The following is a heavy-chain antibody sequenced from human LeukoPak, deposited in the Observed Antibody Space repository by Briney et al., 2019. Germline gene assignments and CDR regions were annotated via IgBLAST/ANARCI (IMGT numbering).Heavy chain of an antibody. Sequence: GGSLRLSCAASGFTFNSYAMSWVRQAPGKGLEWVSAISGSGSSTHYADSVKGRFTISRDNSKNTLYLQMNSLRAEDTAVYYCAKDWASNWASYYGMDVWGQGTTVTVSS. J-gene: IGHJ6*02. CDR3: AKDWASNWASYYGMDV. CDR1: GFTFNSYA. CDR2: ISGSGSST. V-gene: IGHV3-23*01. D-gene: IGHD7-27*01.